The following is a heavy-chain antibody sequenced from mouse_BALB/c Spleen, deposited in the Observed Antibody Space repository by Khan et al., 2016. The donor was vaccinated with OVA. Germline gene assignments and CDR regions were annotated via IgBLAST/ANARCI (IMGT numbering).Heavy chain of an antibody. CDR1: GYSITSDSA. J-gene: IGHJ4*01. D-gene: IGHD2-14*01. CDR2: ISFSGNA. V-gene: IGHV3-2*02. Sequence: VQLKESGPGLVKPSQSLSLTCTVTGYSITSDSARNLIRPLPGDRLEWRGYISFSGNASYNPCLKSRISITRDTSYNQSFLQLKSVTTEDTATYFCARSLYYRYGYGLDYWGRGSSVTVSS. CDR3: ARSLYYRYGYGLDY.